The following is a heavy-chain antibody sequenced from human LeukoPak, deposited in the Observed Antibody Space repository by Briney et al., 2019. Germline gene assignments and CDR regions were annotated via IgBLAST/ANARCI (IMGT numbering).Heavy chain of an antibody. J-gene: IGHJ4*02. Sequence: SETLSLTCTVSPDSTTSNFWSWVRQPPGKGLEWIGEIHRSGSTNYNPSLQSRVTISIDRSKNQIVLELSSVTAADTAVYYCAREIVGGFNPGAYWGQGTLVTVSS. CDR1: PDSTTSNF. CDR3: AREIVGGFNPGAY. CDR2: IHRSGST. D-gene: IGHD1-14*01. V-gene: IGHV4-4*02.